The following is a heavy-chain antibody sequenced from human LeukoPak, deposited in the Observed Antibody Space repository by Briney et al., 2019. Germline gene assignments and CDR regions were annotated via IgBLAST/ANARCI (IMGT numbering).Heavy chain of an antibody. J-gene: IGHJ4*02. Sequence: GGSLRLSCAASGFTFSSYSMTWVRQAPGKGLEWVSSISSSSSYIYYADSVKGRFTISRDNAKNSLYLQLNSLRAEDTAVYYGAKGGRGGDFFTHGGQGPLVTFSS. D-gene: IGHD3-16*01. CDR1: GFTFSSYS. CDR3: AKGGRGGDFFTH. CDR2: ISSSSSYI. V-gene: IGHV3-21*04.